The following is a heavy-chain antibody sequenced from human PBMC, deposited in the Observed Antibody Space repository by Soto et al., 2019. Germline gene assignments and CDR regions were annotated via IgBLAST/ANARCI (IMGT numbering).Heavy chain of an antibody. CDR3: ARDLAAGDH. V-gene: IGHV1-46*01. CDR1: GYTFTHYY. Sequence: QVQLVQSGAEVKKPGASVKVSCRTSGYTFTHYYIHWVRQAPGQGLECLAIINPASGSTNYAQDFQGRVTLTMVTSTTTVYMELSGLRAEDTAIFYCARDLAAGDHWGQGTLVTVSS. CDR2: INPASGST. D-gene: IGHD6-13*01. J-gene: IGHJ4*02.